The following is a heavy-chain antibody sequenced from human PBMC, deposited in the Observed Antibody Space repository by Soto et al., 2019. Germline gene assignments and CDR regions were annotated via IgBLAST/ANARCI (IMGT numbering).Heavy chain of an antibody. D-gene: IGHD3-16*01. J-gene: IGHJ6*02. CDR3: AGGLTYYYYYGMDV. CDR1: GYSISSGYY. V-gene: IGHV4-38-2*01. Sequence: ETLSLTCAVSGYSISSGYYWGWIRQPPGKGLEWIGSIYHSGSTYYNPSLKSRVTISVDTSKNQFSLKLSSVTAADTAVYYCAGGLTYYYYYGMDVWGQGTTVTVS. CDR2: IYHSGST.